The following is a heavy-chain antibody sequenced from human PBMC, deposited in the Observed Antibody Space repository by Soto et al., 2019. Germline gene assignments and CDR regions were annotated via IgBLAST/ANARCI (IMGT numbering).Heavy chain of an antibody. J-gene: IGHJ5*02. CDR1: GGSISSGGYS. D-gene: IGHD3-22*01. V-gene: IGHV4-30-2*01. CDR2: IYHSGST. CDR3: ARGPYNYDSSGYLNWFDP. Sequence: QLQLQESGSGLVKPSQTLSLTCAVSGGSISSGGYSWGWIRQPPGKGLEWIGYIYHSGSTYYNPSLKSRVTISVDRSKNQFSLKLSSVTAADTAVYYCARGPYNYDSSGYLNWFDPWGQGTLVTVSS.